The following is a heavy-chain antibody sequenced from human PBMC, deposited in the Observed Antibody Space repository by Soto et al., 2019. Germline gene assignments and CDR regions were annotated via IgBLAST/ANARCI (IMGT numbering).Heavy chain of an antibody. CDR2: INHSGST. CDR3: ARDLGSGADV. D-gene: IGHD3-10*01. V-gene: IGHV4-34*01. J-gene: IGHJ6*02. CDR1: GGSFSGYY. Sequence: SETLSLTCAVYGGSFSGYYWSWIRQPPGKGLEWIGEINHSGSTNYNPSLKSRVTISVDTSKNQFSLKLSSVTAADTAVYYCARDLGSGADVWGQGTTVTVSS.